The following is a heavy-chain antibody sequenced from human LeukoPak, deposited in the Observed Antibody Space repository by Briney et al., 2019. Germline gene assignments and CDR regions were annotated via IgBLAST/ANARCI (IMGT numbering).Heavy chain of an antibody. D-gene: IGHD3-10*01. CDR2: IYSGGST. CDR1: GFTFSSYS. J-gene: IGHJ4*02. V-gene: IGHV3-53*01. CDR3: AREVYYGSGSYH. Sequence: GGSLRLSCAASGFTFSSYSMNWVRQAPGKGLEWVSVIYSGGSTYYADSVKGRFTISRDNSKNTLYLQMNSLRAEDTAVYYCAREVYYGSGSYHWGQGTLVTVSS.